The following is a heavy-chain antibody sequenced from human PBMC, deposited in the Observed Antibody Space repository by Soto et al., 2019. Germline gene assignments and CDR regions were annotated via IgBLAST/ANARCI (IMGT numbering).Heavy chain of an antibody. CDR1: GGSISSGGYY. CDR2: IYYSGRT. CDR3: ARAGAVNWFDP. Sequence: QVQLQESGPGLVKPSQTLSLTCTVSGGSISSGGYYWSWIRQHPGKGLEWIGYIYYSGRTYHNPSLKSRIPISVDTSKNQFSLKLSSLTAADTAVYYCARAGAVNWFDPWGQGTLVTVSS. J-gene: IGHJ5*02. V-gene: IGHV4-31*03.